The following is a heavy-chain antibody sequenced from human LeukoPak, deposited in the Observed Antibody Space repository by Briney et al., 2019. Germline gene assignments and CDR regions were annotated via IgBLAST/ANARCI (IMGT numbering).Heavy chain of an antibody. CDR3: ARAPGYNDYYFMDV. D-gene: IGHD1-14*01. V-gene: IGHV3-7*01. CDR2: INQEGSEK. J-gene: IGHJ6*03. Sequence: PGGSLRLSCAAPQFTFSSYWMSWVRQAPGKGLEWVANINQEGSEKYYVDSVKGRFTISRDNAKNSLFLQMNSLRAEDTAVYYCARAPGYNDYYFMDVWGRGTTVTISS. CDR1: QFTFSSYW.